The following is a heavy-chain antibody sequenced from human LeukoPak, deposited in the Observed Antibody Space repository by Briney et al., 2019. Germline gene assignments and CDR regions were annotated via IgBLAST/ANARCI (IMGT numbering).Heavy chain of an antibody. Sequence: ASVKVSCKAFGYTFTSNYMHWVRQAPGQGPEWMGVISPSGGSTTYAQKFQGRVTLTRDMSTSTDYLELSSLRAEDTAVYYCARDGLPWELLTIGYFDYWGQGTLVTVSS. D-gene: IGHD1-26*01. J-gene: IGHJ4*02. CDR1: GYTFTSNY. V-gene: IGHV1-46*01. CDR3: ARDGLPWELLTIGYFDY. CDR2: ISPSGGST.